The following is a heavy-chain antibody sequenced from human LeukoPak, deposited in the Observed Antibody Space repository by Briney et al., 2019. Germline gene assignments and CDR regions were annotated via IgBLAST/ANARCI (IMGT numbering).Heavy chain of an antibody. CDR1: GFTFSSYS. J-gene: IGHJ6*02. CDR3: ARDLSDSTSYYYYGMDV. CDR2: ISSSSSTI. Sequence: GGSLRLSCAASGFTFSSYSMNWVRQAPGKGLEWVSYISSSSSTIYYVDSVKGQFTMSRDNAKNSLYLQMNSLRAEDTAVYYCARDLSDSTSYYYYGMDVWGQGTTVTVSS. V-gene: IGHV3-48*04. D-gene: IGHD2-21*02.